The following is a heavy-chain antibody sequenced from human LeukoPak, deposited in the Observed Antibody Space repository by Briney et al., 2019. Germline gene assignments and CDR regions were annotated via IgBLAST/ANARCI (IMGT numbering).Heavy chain of an antibody. V-gene: IGHV1-18*01. J-gene: IGHJ4*02. CDR1: GYTFTSYG. Sequence: ASVKVSCKASGYTFTSYGISWVRQAPGQGLEWMGWISAYNGNTNYAQKLQGRVTMTTDTSTSTAYMELSSLRSEDTAVYYCARDGTSSSWYYFDYWGQGTLVTVSS. D-gene: IGHD6-13*01. CDR3: ARDGTSSSWYYFDY. CDR2: ISAYNGNT.